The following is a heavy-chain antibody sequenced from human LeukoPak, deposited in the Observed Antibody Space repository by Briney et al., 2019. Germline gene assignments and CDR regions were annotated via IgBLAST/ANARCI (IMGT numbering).Heavy chain of an antibody. Sequence: GGSLRLSCAASGFTFSSYEMNWVRQAPGKGLEWVSYISSSGSTIYYADSVKGRFTISRDNAKNSLYLQMDSLRAEDTAVYYCARSPTGSGWYYFDYWGQGTLVTVSS. CDR3: ARSPTGSGWYYFDY. CDR2: ISSSGSTI. D-gene: IGHD6-19*01. J-gene: IGHJ4*02. V-gene: IGHV3-48*03. CDR1: GFTFSSYE.